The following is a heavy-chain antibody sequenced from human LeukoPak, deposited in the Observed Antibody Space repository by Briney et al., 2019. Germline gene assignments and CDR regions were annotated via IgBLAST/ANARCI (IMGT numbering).Heavy chain of an antibody. D-gene: IGHD2-2*01. CDR3: ARENRHATNIEY. J-gene: IGHJ4*02. V-gene: IGHV4-31*03. Sequence: SETLSLTCTVFGDSMPSSTDYWSWIRQLPGKGLEYIGYIYPSGTTYYNPSLRGRVTMSMDTSKNQFSLNLTSVTAADTAVYHCARENRHATNIEYWGQGTLVTVSS. CDR1: GDSMPSSTDY. CDR2: IYPSGTT.